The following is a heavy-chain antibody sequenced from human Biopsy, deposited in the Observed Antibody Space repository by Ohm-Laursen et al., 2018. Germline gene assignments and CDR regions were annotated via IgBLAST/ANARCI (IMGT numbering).Heavy chain of an antibody. CDR2: ITPVSDTA. J-gene: IGHJ6*01. V-gene: IGHV1-69*13. CDR1: GGTFSNYA. D-gene: IGHD2-2*01. CDR3: ASSSYCGRTTCYQNYGMDV. Sequence: VTISCKASGGTFSNYAISWVRQAPGQGLEWLGGITPVSDTANNAQKFQGRVTITADKPTSTAYMELSSLRSEDTALYYCASSSYCGRTTCYQNYGMDVWGQGTTVTVSS.